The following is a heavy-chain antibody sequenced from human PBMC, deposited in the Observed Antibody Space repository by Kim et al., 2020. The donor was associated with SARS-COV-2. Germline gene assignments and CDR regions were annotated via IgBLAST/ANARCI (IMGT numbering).Heavy chain of an antibody. D-gene: IGHD3-16*01. CDR2: ISGDSSDK. J-gene: IGHJ4*02. V-gene: IGHV3-30*18. Sequence: GGSLRLSCAASGFTFRNYAMHWVRQAPGKGLEWMAFISGDSSDKKYADSVRGRFTISRENSRNTLYLQLNSLRPEDTAVYYCAQDEPETYTPGFWAQGTLVTVSS. CDR1: GFTFRNYA. CDR3: AQDEPETYTPGF.